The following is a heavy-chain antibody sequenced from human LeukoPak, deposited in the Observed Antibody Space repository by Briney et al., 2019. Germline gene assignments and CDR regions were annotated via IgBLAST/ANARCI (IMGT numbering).Heavy chain of an antibody. Sequence: SETLSLTCAVSGGSISSSNWWSWVRQPPGKGLEWIGETYHSGSTNYNPSLKSRVTISVDKSKNQFSLKLSSVTAADTAVYYCARDLGYYGSGSYYCGAFDIWGQGTMVTVSP. V-gene: IGHV4-4*02. CDR1: GGSISSSNW. J-gene: IGHJ3*02. D-gene: IGHD3-10*01. CDR3: ARDLGYYGSGSYYCGAFDI. CDR2: TYHSGST.